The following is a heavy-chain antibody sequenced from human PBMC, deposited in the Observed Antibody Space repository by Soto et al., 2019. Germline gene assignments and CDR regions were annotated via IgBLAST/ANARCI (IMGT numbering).Heavy chain of an antibody. CDR1: GGSFSVYA. CDR3: ARDGDYYDSSGFQRDYHYYGMDV. D-gene: IGHD3-22*01. CDR2: IIPMLGIA. V-gene: IGHV1-69*01. Sequence: QVQLVQSGAEVKKPGSSVKVSCQASGGSFSVYAISWVRQAPGQGLEWMGGIIPMLGIADNAQKFQGRVIITTDEYTSTVYMELSSLRSEDTAVYYCARDGDYYDSSGFQRDYHYYGMDVWGQGTTVTVAS. J-gene: IGHJ6*02.